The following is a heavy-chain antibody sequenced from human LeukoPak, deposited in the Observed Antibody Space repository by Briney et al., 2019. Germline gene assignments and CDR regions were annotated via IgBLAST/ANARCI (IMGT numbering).Heavy chain of an antibody. J-gene: IGHJ3*02. V-gene: IGHV4-34*01. CDR3: AREQRGYSYGPDAFDI. CDR1: GGSFSGYY. Sequence: PSETLSLTCAVYGGSFSGYYWSWIRQPPGKGLEWIGEINHSGSTNYNPSLKSRVTISVDTSKNQFSLKLSSVTAADTAVYYCAREQRGYSYGPDAFDIWGQGTMVTVSS. CDR2: INHSGST. D-gene: IGHD5-18*01.